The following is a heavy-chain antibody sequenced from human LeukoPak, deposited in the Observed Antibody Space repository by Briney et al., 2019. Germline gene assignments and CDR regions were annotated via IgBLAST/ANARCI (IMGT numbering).Heavy chain of an antibody. CDR1: GFTFDDYG. J-gene: IGHJ4*02. Sequence: GGSLRLSCVASGFTFDDYGMSWVRQAPGKGLEWVSGINRNGGGTGYADSVKGRFTISRDNSKNTLYLQMNSLGAEDTAVYYCAKKGGWVYFDYWGQGALVTVSS. CDR3: AKKGGWVYFDY. D-gene: IGHD1-26*01. V-gene: IGHV3-20*04. CDR2: INRNGGGT.